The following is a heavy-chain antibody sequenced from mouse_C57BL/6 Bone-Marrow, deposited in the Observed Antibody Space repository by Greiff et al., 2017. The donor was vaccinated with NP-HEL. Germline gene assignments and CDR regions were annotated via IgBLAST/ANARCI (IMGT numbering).Heavy chain of an antibody. J-gene: IGHJ1*03. D-gene: IGHD1-1*01. CDR3: ARDGVLLLYPYWYFDV. CDR1: GYTFTDYN. Sequence: EVQLQQSGPELVKPGASVKMSCKASGYTFTDYNMHWVKQSHGKSLEWIGYINPNNGGTSYNQKFKGKATLTVNKSSSTAYMELRSLTSEDSAVYYCARDGVLLLYPYWYFDVWGTGTTVTVSS. CDR2: INPNNGGT. V-gene: IGHV1-22*01.